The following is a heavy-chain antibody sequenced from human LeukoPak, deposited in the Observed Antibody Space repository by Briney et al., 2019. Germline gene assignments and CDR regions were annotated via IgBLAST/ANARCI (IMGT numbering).Heavy chain of an antibody. CDR3: ARHEGGARAYCDY. CDR2: IYYSGNT. V-gene: IGHV4-39*01. J-gene: IGHJ4*02. Sequence: SETLSLTCTVSDASISSSSYYWGWIRQPPGKGLEWIGSIYYSGNTYYNPSLKSRVTISVDTSKNQFSLKLTSVTAADTAVYYCARHEGGARAYCDYWGQGTLVTVSS. D-gene: IGHD3-16*01. CDR1: DASISSSSYY.